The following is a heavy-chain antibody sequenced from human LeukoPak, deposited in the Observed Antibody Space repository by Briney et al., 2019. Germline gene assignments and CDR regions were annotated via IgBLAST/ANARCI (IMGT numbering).Heavy chain of an antibody. V-gene: IGHV3-7*01. CDR3: ARKNGLDY. CDR1: GFTFNSYW. CDR2: IKEDGSEK. J-gene: IGHJ4*02. Sequence: GGSLRLSCAASGFTFNSYWMTWVRQAPGKRPEWVANIKEDGSEKYYVDSVKGRFTISRDNAKNSLSLQMNSLRAEDTAVYYCARKNGLDYWGQGTLVTVSS.